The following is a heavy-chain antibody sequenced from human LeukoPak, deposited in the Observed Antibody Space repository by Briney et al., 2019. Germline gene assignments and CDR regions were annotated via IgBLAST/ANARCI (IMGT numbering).Heavy chain of an antibody. J-gene: IGHJ4*02. V-gene: IGHV5-51*01. Sequence: GASLQISCQGAGSIFISYWIGWGRPLAGEGLEGMGIINPRDSETKYSPSFQGQVTISADKSISAAFLQWSSLGASDTAMYYCARRSGSYFDFDSWGQGTLVTVSS. CDR3: ARRSGSYFDFDS. CDR2: INPRDSET. D-gene: IGHD1-26*01. CDR1: GSIFISYW.